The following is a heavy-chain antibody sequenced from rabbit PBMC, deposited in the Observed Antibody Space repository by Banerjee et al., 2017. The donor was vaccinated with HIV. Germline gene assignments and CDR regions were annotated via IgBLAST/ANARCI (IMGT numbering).Heavy chain of an antibody. J-gene: IGHJ3*01. CDR3: ARDYGYGGSGYSRLDL. V-gene: IGHV1S40*01. D-gene: IGHD8-1*01. Sequence: QSLEESGGDLVKPGASLTLTCTASGFDFSSNAMCWVRQAPGKGLEWIACIYTGSWGSPYYASWAEGRFTISKTSSTTVTLQMTSLTAADTATYFCARDYGYGGSGYSRLDLWGPGTLVTVS. CDR1: GFDFSSNA. CDR2: IYTGSWGSP.